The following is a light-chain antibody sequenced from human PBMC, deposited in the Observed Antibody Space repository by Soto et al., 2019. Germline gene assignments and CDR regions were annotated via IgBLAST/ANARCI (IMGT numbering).Light chain of an antibody. CDR1: QSVSSSY. J-gene: IGKJ2*01. V-gene: IGKV3-20*01. CDR3: HGCGSLPYT. Sequence: ENVLTQSPGTLSLSPGERATLSCRASQSVSSSYLAWYRQKPGQAPRLLIYGASSRATGIPYRFSGSGSGTDFTLTISRLEPEDSAVYYCHGCGSLPYTFGQGTKQEIK. CDR2: GAS.